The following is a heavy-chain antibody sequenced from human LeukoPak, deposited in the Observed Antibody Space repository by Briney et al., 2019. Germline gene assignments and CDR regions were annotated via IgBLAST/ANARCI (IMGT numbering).Heavy chain of an antibody. Sequence: PGGSLRLSCAASGFTFSSYAMSWVRQAPGKGLEWVSSISSSSSYIYYADSVKGRFTISRDNAKNSLYLQMNSLRAEDTAVYYCARDKGDYYDFWSGYYTADYWGQGTLVTVSS. J-gene: IGHJ4*02. D-gene: IGHD3-3*01. CDR3: ARDKGDYYDFWSGYYTADY. CDR1: GFTFSSYA. CDR2: ISSSSSYI. V-gene: IGHV3-21*01.